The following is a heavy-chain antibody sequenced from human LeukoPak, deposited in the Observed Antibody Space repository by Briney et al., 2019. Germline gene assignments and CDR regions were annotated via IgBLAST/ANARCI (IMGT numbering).Heavy chain of an antibody. V-gene: IGHV1-69*04. J-gene: IGHJ4*02. D-gene: IGHD3-10*01. CDR1: GGTFSSYA. CDR3: AREIVWSVWDY. Sequence: GASVKVSCKASGGTFSSYAINWVRQAPGQGLEWMGRIIPILRIANYAQKFRGRVTITADKSTSTAYMELSSLRSEDTAVYYCAREIVWSVWDYWGQGTLVTVSS. CDR2: IIPILRIA.